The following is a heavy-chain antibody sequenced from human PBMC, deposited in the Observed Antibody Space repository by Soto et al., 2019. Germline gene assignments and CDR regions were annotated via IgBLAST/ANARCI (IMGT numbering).Heavy chain of an antibody. CDR3: VMVDNYVTPTPQDG. Sequence: QVQLVQSGDEVKKPGASVKVSCKASGYIFVNYGIAWVRQAPGQGLEWMGWISPYTGNTHSASKVQGRLTMTTDTSTSTADMDLGSLTSDDTAVYYCVMVDNYVTPTPQDGWGQVTTVTVSS. D-gene: IGHD3-16*01. CDR2: ISPYTGNT. CDR1: GYIFVNYG. J-gene: IGHJ6*02. V-gene: IGHV1-18*01.